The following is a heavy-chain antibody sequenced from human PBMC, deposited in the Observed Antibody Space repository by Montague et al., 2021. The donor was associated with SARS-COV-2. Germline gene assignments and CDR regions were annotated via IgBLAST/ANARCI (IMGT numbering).Heavy chain of an antibody. CDR1: GFTFDDYA. J-gene: IGHJ5*02. CDR2: ISWNSDSI. CDR3: AKDGSSSWYGWFDP. V-gene: IGHV3-9*01. D-gene: IGHD6-13*01. Sequence: SLRLSCAASGFTFDDYAMHWVRPAPGKGLEWVSGISWNSDSIGYADYVKGRFTISRDNAKNSLYLQMNSLRAEDTALYYCAKDGSSSWYGWFDPWGQGTLVTVSS.